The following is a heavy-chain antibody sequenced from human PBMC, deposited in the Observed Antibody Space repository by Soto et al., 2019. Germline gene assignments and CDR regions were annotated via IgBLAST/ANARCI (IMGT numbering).Heavy chain of an antibody. CDR1: GFRFSDYP. CDR3: TTATHYYVFDS. J-gene: IGHJ5*01. V-gene: IGHV3-15*07. D-gene: IGHD3-10*02. Sequence: TGGSLRLSCVGSGFRFSDYPLNWVRQAPGQGLEWVGRIKSKTDGGTTDYGAPVKGRFTISRDDSKSTLFLQMNSLKTEDTAVYYCTTATHYYVFDSWGQGTLVTVSS. CDR2: IKSKTDGGTT.